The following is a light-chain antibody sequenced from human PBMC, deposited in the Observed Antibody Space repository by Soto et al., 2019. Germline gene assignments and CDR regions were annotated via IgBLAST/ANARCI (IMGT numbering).Light chain of an antibody. Sequence: EIVLTQSPATLSLSPWERATLSCRASPSVTNYLAWYQQKPGQPPRLLIYGASSRATGIPDRFSGSGSGTDFTLTISRLEPEDFAVYYCQQYGRTFGPGTKVDIK. CDR3: QQYGRT. J-gene: IGKJ3*01. CDR1: PSVTNY. V-gene: IGKV3-20*01. CDR2: GAS.